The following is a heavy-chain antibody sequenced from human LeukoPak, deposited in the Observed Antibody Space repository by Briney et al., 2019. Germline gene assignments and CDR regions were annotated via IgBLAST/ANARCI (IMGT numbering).Heavy chain of an antibody. D-gene: IGHD1-26*01. Sequence: SETLSLTCTVSSASITSSPYFWGWIRQSPGKGLEWIGSISYSGTTYYNPSLKSRVTISVDTSKNQFSLKLSSVTAADTAVYYCARDGGSYSLVWLDYWGQGTLVTVSS. J-gene: IGHJ4*02. CDR2: ISYSGTT. V-gene: IGHV4-39*07. CDR1: SASITSSPYF. CDR3: ARDGGSYSLVWLDY.